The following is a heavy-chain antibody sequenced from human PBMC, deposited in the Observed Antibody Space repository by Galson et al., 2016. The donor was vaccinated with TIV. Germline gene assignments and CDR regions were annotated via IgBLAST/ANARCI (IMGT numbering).Heavy chain of an antibody. J-gene: IGHJ4*02. Sequence: ETLSLTCALSGESLSGYHWTWIRQAPGKGLEWIGEVNHRGRTNYNPSLESRVTISLVTSKNEFALKLTSVTAADTAVYYCARGGPNIVIVPAAGYFDSWGQGALVTVSS. V-gene: IGHV4-34*01. CDR2: VNHRGRT. CDR3: ARGGPNIVIVPAAGYFDS. CDR1: GESLSGYH. D-gene: IGHD2-2*01.